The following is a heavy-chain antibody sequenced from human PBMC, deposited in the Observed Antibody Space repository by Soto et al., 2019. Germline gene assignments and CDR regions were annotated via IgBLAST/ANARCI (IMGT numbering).Heavy chain of an antibody. V-gene: IGHV4-39*02. CDR1: GGSISNSGYY. CDR2: IYNSGST. D-gene: IGHD3-9*01. Sequence: SATLSLTCTVSGGSISNSGYYWGWIRQPPGKGLEWIGIIYNSGSTYYNPSLKSRVTISVDTSKNHFSLKLSSVTAADAAVYYCARLRDPYYDILTGYYPDYWGQGALVTVSS. CDR3: ARLRDPYYDILTGYYPDY. J-gene: IGHJ4*02.